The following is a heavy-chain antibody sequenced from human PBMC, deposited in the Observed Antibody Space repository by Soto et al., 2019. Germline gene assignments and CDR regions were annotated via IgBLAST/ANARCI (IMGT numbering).Heavy chain of an antibody. CDR1: GFTFSSYA. Sequence: EVQLLESGEGLVQPGGSLRLSCAASGFTFSSYAMSWVRQAPGKGLEWVSAISGSGGSTYYADSVKGRFTISRDNSKNTLYLQMNSLRAEDTAVYYCAKDGLNSNGYYDFWSGYYKYYYYMDVWGKGTTVTVSS. CDR3: AKDGLNSNGYYDFWSGYYKYYYYMDV. CDR2: ISGSGGST. V-gene: IGHV3-23*01. D-gene: IGHD3-3*01. J-gene: IGHJ6*03.